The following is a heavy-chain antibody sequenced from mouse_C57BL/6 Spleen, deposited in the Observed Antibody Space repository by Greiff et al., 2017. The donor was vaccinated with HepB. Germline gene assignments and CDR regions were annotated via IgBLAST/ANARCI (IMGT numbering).Heavy chain of an antibody. V-gene: IGHV5-4*03. CDR1: GFTFSSYA. CDR2: ISDGGSYT. D-gene: IGHD2-2*01. CDR3: ARFMVTFDY. J-gene: IGHJ2*01. Sequence: EVKLKESGGGLVKPGGSLKLSCAASGFTFSSYAMSWVRQTPEKRLEWVATISDGGSYTYYPDNVKGRFTISRDNAKNNLYLQMSHLKSEDTAMYYCARFMVTFDYWGQGTTLTVSS.